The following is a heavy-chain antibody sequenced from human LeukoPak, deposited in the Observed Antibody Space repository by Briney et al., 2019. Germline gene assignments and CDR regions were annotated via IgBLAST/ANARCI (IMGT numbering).Heavy chain of an antibody. D-gene: IGHD6-13*01. CDR2: ISYDGSNK. V-gene: IGHV3-30-3*01. J-gene: IGHJ4*02. CDR3: AKGVHSKDFQYSSSWFLYFDY. Sequence: GGSLRLSCAASGFTFSSYAMHWVRQAPGKGLEWVAVISYDGSNKYYADSVKGRFTISRDNSKNTLYLQMNSLRAEDTAVYYCAKGVHSKDFQYSSSWFLYFDYWGQGTLVTVSS. CDR1: GFTFSSYA.